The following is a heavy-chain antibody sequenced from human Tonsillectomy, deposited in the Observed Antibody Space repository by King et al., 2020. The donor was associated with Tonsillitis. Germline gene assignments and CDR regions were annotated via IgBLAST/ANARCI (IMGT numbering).Heavy chain of an antibody. D-gene: IGHD3-9*01. Sequence: EVQLVESGGGLVQPGGSLRLSCAASGFTFSSYAMSWVRQAPGKGLEWVSAISGSGGSTYYADSVKGRFTISRDNSKNTLYLQMNSQRAEDTAVYYCAKDKRFRYDILTGSQGGFAFDIWGQGTMVTVSS. CDR3: AKDKRFRYDILTGSQGGFAFDI. CDR1: GFTFSSYA. J-gene: IGHJ3*02. CDR2: ISGSGGST. V-gene: IGHV3-23*04.